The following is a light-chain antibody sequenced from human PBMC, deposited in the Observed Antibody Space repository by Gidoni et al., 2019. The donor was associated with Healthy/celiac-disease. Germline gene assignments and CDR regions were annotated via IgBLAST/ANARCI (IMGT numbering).Light chain of an antibody. J-gene: IGKJ3*01. CDR3: QQYDILPFT. CDR1: QDNSND. V-gene: IGKV1-33*01. CDR2: DAS. Sequence: DIQMTQSPSSLSASAGYRVTITCQASQDNSNDLNWYQQKPGKAPKLLIYDASNLETGVPSRFSGRGSGTDFTFTISSLQPEDIATYYCQQYDILPFTFGPGTKVDIK.